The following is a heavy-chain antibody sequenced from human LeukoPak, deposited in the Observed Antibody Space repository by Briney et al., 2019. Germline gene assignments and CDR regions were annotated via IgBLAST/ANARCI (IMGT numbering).Heavy chain of an antibody. J-gene: IGHJ6*03. CDR3: ARDEVILAGHPYYYYMDV. D-gene: IGHD3-9*01. V-gene: IGHV3-48*01. CDR2: ISSRSSTI. Sequence: PRGALRLSCAASGFTFSSYSMNWVRPAPGKGLERVSYISSRSSTIYYADSVKGRFTISRDNAKNSLYLQMNSLRAEDTAVYYCARDEVILAGHPYYYYMDVWGKGTTVTVSS. CDR1: GFTFSSYS.